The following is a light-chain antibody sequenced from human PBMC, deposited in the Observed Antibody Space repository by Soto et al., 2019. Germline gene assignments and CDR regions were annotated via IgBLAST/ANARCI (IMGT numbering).Light chain of an antibody. CDR1: SSVVGGYNY. CDR3: SSYXSSSTYV. J-gene: IGLJ1*01. Sequence: QSVLTQPASVSGSPGQSITISCTGTSSVVGGYNYVSWYQQHPGKAPKLMIYDVSNRPSGVSNRFSGSKSGNTASLTISGLQAXXXAXXXCSSYXSSSTYVFGTGXKVTVL. CDR2: DVS. V-gene: IGLV2-14*01.